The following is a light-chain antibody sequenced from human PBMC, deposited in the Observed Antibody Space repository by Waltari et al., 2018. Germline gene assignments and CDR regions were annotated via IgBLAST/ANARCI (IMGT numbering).Light chain of an antibody. J-gene: IGKJ4*01. Sequence: DIQMTKSPSTLSASVGDRVTITCRASQSISNWLAWYPQKAGKAPKLLIYKASTLESGVPSRFSGSGSGTEFTLTISSLQPDDFATYYCQQYNSYSLLTFGGGTKVEIK. CDR3: QQYNSYSLLT. CDR1: QSISNW. V-gene: IGKV1-5*03. CDR2: KAS.